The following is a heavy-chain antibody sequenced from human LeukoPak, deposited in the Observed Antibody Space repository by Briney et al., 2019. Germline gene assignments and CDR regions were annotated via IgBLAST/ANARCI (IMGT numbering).Heavy chain of an antibody. CDR1: GLTLDDYA. Sequence: GGSRSLSWPASGLTLDDYARHWFGQAPGKGLEGVQGISWNSGSISYADSVKRRFTISRDNAKNSLYLQMNSLRAEDTALYYYAKDRSVVVTAVDYWGQGTLVTVSS. D-gene: IGHD2-21*02. V-gene: IGHV3-9*01. CDR3: AKDRSVVVTAVDY. CDR2: ISWNSGSI. J-gene: IGHJ4*02.